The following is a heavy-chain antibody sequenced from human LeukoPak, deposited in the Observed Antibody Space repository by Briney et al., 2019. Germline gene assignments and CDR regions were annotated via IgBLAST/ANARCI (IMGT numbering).Heavy chain of an antibody. CDR1: GYTFTSYY. J-gene: IGHJ4*02. Sequence: ASVKVSCKASGYTFTSYYMHWVRQAPGQGLEWMGIINPSGGSTSYAQKFQGRVTMTRDTSISTAYMELSRLRSDDTAVYYCARDTPYSSSWSSFDYWGQGTLVTVSS. V-gene: IGHV1-46*01. CDR2: INPSGGST. D-gene: IGHD6-13*01. CDR3: ARDTPYSSSWSSFDY.